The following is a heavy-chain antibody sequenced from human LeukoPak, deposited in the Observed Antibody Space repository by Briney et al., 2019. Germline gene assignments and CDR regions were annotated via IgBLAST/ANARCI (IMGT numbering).Heavy chain of an antibody. CDR1: GYTFTSYY. Sequence: ASVKVSCKASGYTFTSYYMHWVRQAPGQGLEWMGIINPSGTGTNYAQKFQGRVTVTRDTSTSTAYMELRSLRSDDTAVYYCARCRWELLVPFDYWGQGTLVTVSS. J-gene: IGHJ4*02. D-gene: IGHD1-26*01. CDR3: ARCRWELLVPFDY. V-gene: IGHV1-46*01. CDR2: INPSGTGT.